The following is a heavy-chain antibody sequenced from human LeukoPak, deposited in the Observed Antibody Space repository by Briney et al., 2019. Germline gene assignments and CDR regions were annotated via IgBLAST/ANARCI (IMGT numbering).Heavy chain of an antibody. J-gene: IGHJ4*02. CDR2: IYHSGST. V-gene: IGHV4-30-2*01. D-gene: IGHD4-23*01. CDR3: ARGFTGLPYLTPFDY. Sequence: SETLSLTCTVSGGSISSGGYYWSWIRQPPGKGLEWIGYIYHSGSTYYNPSLKSRVTISVDRSKNQFSLNLSSVTAADTAVYYCARGFTGLPYLTPFDYWGQGTLVTVSS. CDR1: GGSISSGGYY.